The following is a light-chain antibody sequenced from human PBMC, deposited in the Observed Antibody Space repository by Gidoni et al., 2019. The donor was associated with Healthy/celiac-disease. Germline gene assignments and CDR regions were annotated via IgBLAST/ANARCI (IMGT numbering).Light chain of an antibody. V-gene: IGLV2-11*01. CDR3: CSYAGSYTLPNWV. CDR2: DVS. CDR1: SSDVGGYNY. Sequence: QSALTQPRSVSGSPGQSVTISCTGTSSDVGGYNYVSWYQQHPGKAPKLMIYDVSKRPSGVPDRFSGSKSGNTASLTISGLQAEDEADYYCCSYAGSYTLPNWVFGGGTKLTVL. J-gene: IGLJ3*02.